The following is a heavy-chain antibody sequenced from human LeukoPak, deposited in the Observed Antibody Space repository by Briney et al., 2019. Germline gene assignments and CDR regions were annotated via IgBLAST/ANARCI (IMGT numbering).Heavy chain of an antibody. V-gene: IGHV3-30*18. Sequence: GGSLRLSCAASGFTFSSYGMHWVRQAPGKGLEWVAVISYDGSNKYYADSVKGRFTISRDNSKNTLYLQMNSLRAEDTAVYYCAKVLQDDAFDIWGQGTMVTVSS. J-gene: IGHJ3*02. CDR3: AKVLQDDAFDI. CDR1: GFTFSSYG. D-gene: IGHD4-11*01. CDR2: ISYDGSNK.